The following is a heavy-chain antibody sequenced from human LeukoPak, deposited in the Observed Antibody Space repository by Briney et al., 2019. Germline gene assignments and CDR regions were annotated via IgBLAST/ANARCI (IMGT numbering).Heavy chain of an antibody. CDR3: ARDRPLDAFDV. Sequence: PSETLSLTCTVSGGSISPFYWSWIRQHPGKSLEWIGYIYNGGSTDYNPSLKSRVTISIDTPKNQFSLKLTSVTAADTAVYYCARDRPLDAFDVWGQGTMVTVSS. J-gene: IGHJ3*01. CDR1: GGSISPFY. V-gene: IGHV4-31*03. CDR2: IYNGGST.